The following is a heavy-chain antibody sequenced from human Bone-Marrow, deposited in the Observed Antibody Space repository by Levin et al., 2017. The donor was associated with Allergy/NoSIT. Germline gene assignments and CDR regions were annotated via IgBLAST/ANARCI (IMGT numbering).Heavy chain of an antibody. CDR3: ARDYDFWSGYYIY. J-gene: IGHJ4*02. CDR2: ISSTSSTI. V-gene: IGHV3-48*01. CDR1: GFTFSSYS. Sequence: GESLKISCAASGFTFSSYSMNWVRQAPGKGLEWVSYISSTSSTIYYADSVKGRFTISRDSAKNSLYLQMNSLRAEDTAVYYCARDYDFWSGYYIYWGQGTLVTVSS. D-gene: IGHD3-3*01.